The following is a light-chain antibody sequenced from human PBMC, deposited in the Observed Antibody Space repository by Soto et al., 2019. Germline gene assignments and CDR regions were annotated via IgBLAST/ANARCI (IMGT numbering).Light chain of an antibody. J-gene: IGLJ3*02. CDR3: CSYAGSNTWV. CDR1: SSDVGSYTL. CDR2: EVR. V-gene: IGLV2-23*02. Sequence: QSVLTQPASVSGSPGQSITISCTGTSSDVGSYTLVTWYQQHPGKAPKLIIYEVRKRPSGVSNRFSGSKSGNTASLTISGRQAEDEADYFCCSYAGSNTWVFGGGTKLTVL.